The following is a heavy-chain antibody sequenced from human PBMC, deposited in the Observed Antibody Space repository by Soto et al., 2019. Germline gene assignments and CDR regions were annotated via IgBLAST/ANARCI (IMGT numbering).Heavy chain of an antibody. CDR2: MIPIFGTA. CDR1: GGTFSRHA. CDR3: ARGWGYDSNDYYYAY. D-gene: IGHD3-22*01. V-gene: IGHV1-69*01. Sequence: QVQLVQSGAEVRKPGSSVKVSCKASGGTFSRHAISWVRQAPGQGLEWMGGMIPIFGTANHAQKFQGRVTIIADESTSTAYMELSSLRSEDTAIYYCARGWGYDSNDYYYAYWGQGTLVIVSS. J-gene: IGHJ4*02.